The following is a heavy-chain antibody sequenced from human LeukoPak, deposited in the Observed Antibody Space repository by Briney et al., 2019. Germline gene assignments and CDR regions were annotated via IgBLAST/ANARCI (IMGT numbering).Heavy chain of an antibody. Sequence: GGSLRLSCAASGFTFSSYGMHWVRRAPGKGLEWVAFIRYDGSNKYYADSVKGRFTISRDNSKNTLYLQMNSLRAEDTAVYYCAKDRSLRFDYWGQGTLVTVSS. CDR3: AKDRSLRFDY. J-gene: IGHJ4*02. CDR2: IRYDGSNK. CDR1: GFTFSSYG. V-gene: IGHV3-30*02. D-gene: IGHD6-13*01.